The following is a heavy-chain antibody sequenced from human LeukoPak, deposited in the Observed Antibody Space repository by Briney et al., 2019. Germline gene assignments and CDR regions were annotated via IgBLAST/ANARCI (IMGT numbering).Heavy chain of an antibody. CDR2: IYHGGST. CDR1: GGSISSYY. Sequence: PSETLSLTCIVSGGSISSYYWTWIRQPPGKGLEWIGTIYHGGSTYYNPSLESRVTISLDTSKNHFSLNLTSVTAADTAMYYCARVAERTWLPYDAAFDIWGLGTMVTVSS. V-gene: IGHV4-59*08. D-gene: IGHD3-9*01. CDR3: ARVAERTWLPYDAAFDI. J-gene: IGHJ3*02.